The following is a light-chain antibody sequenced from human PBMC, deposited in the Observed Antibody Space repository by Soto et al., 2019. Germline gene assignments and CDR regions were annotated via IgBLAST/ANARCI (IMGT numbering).Light chain of an antibody. CDR1: QNINIW. Sequence: DVQMTLSPSTLSAYVGDRVTITCRASQNINIWLDWYQQKPGKAPKLLIFDASSLESGVPSRFSGSGSGTEFTLTISSLQPDDFATYYCRQYNSYSWTFGQGTKV. CDR3: RQYNSYSWT. CDR2: DAS. V-gene: IGKV1-5*01. J-gene: IGKJ1*01.